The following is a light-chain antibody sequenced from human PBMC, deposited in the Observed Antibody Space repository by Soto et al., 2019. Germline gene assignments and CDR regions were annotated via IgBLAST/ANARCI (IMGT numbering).Light chain of an antibody. CDR1: QSVSSSY. V-gene: IGKV3-20*01. CDR3: QQYGGSSYT. Sequence: EIVLTQSPGTLSLSPGERATLSCRARQSVSSSYLAWYQQKPGQAPRLLIYGASSRATGIPDRFSGSGSGTDFTLTISRLEPEDFAVYYCQQYGGSSYTFGQGTKVDIK. CDR2: GAS. J-gene: IGKJ2*01.